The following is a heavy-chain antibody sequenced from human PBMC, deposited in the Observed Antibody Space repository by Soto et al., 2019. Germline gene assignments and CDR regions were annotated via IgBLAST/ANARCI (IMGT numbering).Heavy chain of an antibody. CDR3: ATDPPWTVGPLAMDV. CDR2: FSGSGGNI. CDR1: GFAFSTHA. Sequence: EVQLLESGGGLVQPGGSLRLSCVASGFAFSTHAMSWVRQAPGKGLEWVSTFSGSGGNIYYAESVKGRLTISRDDSKNTLYLQMDSLRVEDTAVYYCATDPPWTVGPLAMDVWGQGTTVTVSS. J-gene: IGHJ6*02. D-gene: IGHD1-26*01. V-gene: IGHV3-23*01.